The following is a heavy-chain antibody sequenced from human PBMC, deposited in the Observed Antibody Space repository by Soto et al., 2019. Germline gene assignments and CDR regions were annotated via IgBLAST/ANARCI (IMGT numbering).Heavy chain of an antibody. Sequence: GESLKISCKGSGYSFTSYWISWVRQMPGKGLEWMGRIDPSDSYTNYSPSFQGHVTISADKSISTAYLQWSSLKASDTAMHYCARRVYDAFDIWGQGTMVTVSS. D-gene: IGHD2-8*01. V-gene: IGHV5-10-1*01. CDR3: ARRVYDAFDI. CDR1: GYSFTSYW. J-gene: IGHJ3*02. CDR2: IDPSDSYT.